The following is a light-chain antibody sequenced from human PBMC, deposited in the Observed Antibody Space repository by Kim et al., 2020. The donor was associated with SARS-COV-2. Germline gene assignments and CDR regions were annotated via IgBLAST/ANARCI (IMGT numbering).Light chain of an antibody. CDR3: NSRDSSGHRI. V-gene: IGLV3-19*01. CDR2: GRN. CDR1: SLRKAL. Sequence: AVGQTGKITRQGDSLRKALGSGYQQKPGPAPLLVFYGRNHRPSGIPDRFSGSSSGSTTSLTITGAQAEDEADYYCNSRDSSGHRIFGGGTQLTVL. J-gene: IGLJ2*01.